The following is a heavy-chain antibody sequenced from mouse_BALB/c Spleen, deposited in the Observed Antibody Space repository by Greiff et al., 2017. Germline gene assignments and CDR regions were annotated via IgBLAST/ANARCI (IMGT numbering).Heavy chain of an antibody. D-gene: IGHD2-14*01. J-gene: IGHJ4*01. V-gene: IGHV5-4*02. CDR2: ISDGGSYT. Sequence: EVNVVESGAGLVKPGGSLKLSCAASGFTFSDYYMYWVRQTPEKRLEWVATISDGGSYTYYPDSVKGGFTTSRDNAKNNLYLQMSSLKSEDTAMYYGGRRDRYDGYAMDYWGQGTSVTVSS. CDR3: GRRDRYDGYAMDY. CDR1: GFTFSDYY.